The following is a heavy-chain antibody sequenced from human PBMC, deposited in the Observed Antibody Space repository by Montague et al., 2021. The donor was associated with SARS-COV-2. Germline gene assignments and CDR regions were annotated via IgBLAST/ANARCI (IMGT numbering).Heavy chain of an antibody. V-gene: IGHV4-59*01. J-gene: IGHJ3*01. D-gene: IGHD3-16*01. CDR3: ARGSYGPEAFDF. CDR1: GGSISSYY. Sequence: SETLSLTCTVYGGSISSYYWSWIRQPPGKGLEWIGEINYSGSSNYNPSLKSRVTISVDTSKNQFSLKLSSVTAADTAVYYCARGSYGPEAFDFWGQGTRVTVSS. CDR2: INYSGSS.